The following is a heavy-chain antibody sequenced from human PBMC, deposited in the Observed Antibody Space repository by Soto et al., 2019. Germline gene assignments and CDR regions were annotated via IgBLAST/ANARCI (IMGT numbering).Heavy chain of an antibody. CDR3: ARESSIRGLVYVSNWLDP. V-gene: IGHV4-4*02. D-gene: IGHD3-10*01. Sequence: LRRTLSLTCAVSGGSISSSNWWSWVRQPPGKGLERIGEIYHSGSTNYNPSLKSRVTISVDKSKNQFSLKLSSVTAADTAVYYCARESSIRGLVYVSNWLDPWGQGTLVTSPQ. CDR1: GGSISSSNW. CDR2: IYHSGST. J-gene: IGHJ5*02.